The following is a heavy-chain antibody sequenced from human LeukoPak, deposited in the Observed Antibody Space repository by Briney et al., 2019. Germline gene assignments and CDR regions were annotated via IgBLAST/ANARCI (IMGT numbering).Heavy chain of an antibody. V-gene: IGHV3-21*01. J-gene: IGHJ3*02. CDR1: GFTFSSYS. CDR3: ARNIGGWYFDI. CDR2: ISSSSSYI. D-gene: IGHD6-19*01. Sequence: GGTLRLSCAASGFTFSSYSMNWVRQAPGKGLEWVSSISSSSSYIYYADSVKGRFTISRDNAKNSLYLQMNSLRAEDTAVYYCARNIGGWYFDIWGQGTMVTVSS.